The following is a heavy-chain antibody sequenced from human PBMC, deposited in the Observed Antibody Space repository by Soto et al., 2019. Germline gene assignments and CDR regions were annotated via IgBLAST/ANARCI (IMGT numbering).Heavy chain of an antibody. V-gene: IGHV1-2*02. CDR2: INPNSGGT. Sequence: QVHLVQSGAEVRKPGASVKVSCKASGYPFTGYYLHWVRQAPGQGLEWMGWINPNSGGTPFAQKFQDRVTMTRDTSISTAYMELGGLRSDDTAVYYCARDDGSSLDFWGQGSLVTVSS. CDR1: GYPFTGYY. J-gene: IGHJ4*02. CDR3: ARDDGSSLDF. D-gene: IGHD6-6*01.